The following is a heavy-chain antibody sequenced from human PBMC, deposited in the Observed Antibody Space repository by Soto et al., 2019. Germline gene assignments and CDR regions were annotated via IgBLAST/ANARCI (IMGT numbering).Heavy chain of an antibody. V-gene: IGHV4-59*13. CDR3: ASDRSSGWDQGYGMDV. J-gene: IGHJ6*02. CDR1: GCSISTYY. CDR2: IYYSGST. Sequence: SETLSLTCTVSGCSISTYYWSWIRQPPGKGLEWIGYIYYSGSTSYNPSLKSRVTISVDTTKNQFSLKLRSVTAADTAVYYCASDRSSGWDQGYGMDVWGQGTTVTVSS. D-gene: IGHD6-19*01.